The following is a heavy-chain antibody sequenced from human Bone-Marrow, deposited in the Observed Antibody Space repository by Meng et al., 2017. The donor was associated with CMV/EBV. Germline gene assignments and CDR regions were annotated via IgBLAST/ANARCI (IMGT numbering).Heavy chain of an antibody. CDR3: ARDCSSTSCYLDFDY. D-gene: IGHD2-2*01. J-gene: IGHJ4*02. V-gene: IGHV3-74*01. CDR1: GFTFSSYW. CDR2: INSDGSST. Sequence: GESLKISCAASGFTFSSYWMHWVRQAPGKGLVWGSRINSDGSSTSYADSVKGRFTISRDNAKNTLYLQMNSLRAEDTAVYYCARDCSSTSCYLDFDYWGQGTLVTVSS.